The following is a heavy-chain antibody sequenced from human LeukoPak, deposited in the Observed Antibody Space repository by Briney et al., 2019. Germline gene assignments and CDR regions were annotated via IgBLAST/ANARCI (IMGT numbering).Heavy chain of an antibody. CDR2: ITSSGSTI. V-gene: IGHV3-11*01. J-gene: IGHJ6*03. CDR3: ARVRDYYDSSGYYRRYYYYYYMDV. CDR1: VLSFSDDY. Sequence: SLRLSCALSVLSFSDDYMSSSRQAPGRRLERVSYITSSGSTIYSADSVKGRFTISRDNAKNSLYLQMHSLRAEDTAVYYCARVRDYYDSSGYYRRYYYYYYMDVWRKGTTVTISS. D-gene: IGHD3-22*01.